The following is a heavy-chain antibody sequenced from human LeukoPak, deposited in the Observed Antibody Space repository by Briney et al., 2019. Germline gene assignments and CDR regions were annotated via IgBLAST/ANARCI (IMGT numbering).Heavy chain of an antibody. CDR3: ARGRDATVTNAFDY. CDR2: IIPILGIA. J-gene: IGHJ4*02. V-gene: IGHV1-69*04. Sequence: ASVKVSCKASGGTFSSYAISWVRQAPGQGLEWMGRIIPILGIANYAQKFQGRVTITADKSTSTAYMELSSLRSEDTAVYYCARGRDATVTNAFDYWGQGTLVTVSS. D-gene: IGHD4-17*01. CDR1: GGTFSSYA.